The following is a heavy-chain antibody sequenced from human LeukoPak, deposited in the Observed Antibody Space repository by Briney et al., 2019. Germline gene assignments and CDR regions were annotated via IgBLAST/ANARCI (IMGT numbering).Heavy chain of an antibody. J-gene: IGHJ4*02. CDR1: ARSISSYS. CDR2: IYYSVST. D-gene: IGHD3-16*01. V-gene: IGHV4-59*01. Sequence: SQRLSPTCPVAARSISSYSWSCIRPPPGDGLEWIGYIYYSVSTNYNPSLKSRATISVNTSKNQPSLKLSSVTATDTAVYNCARMGIDGGSVVDYWGQGTLVTVSS. CDR3: ARMGIDGGSVVDY.